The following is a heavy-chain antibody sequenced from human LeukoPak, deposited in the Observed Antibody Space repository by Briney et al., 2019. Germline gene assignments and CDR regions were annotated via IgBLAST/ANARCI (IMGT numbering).Heavy chain of an antibody. D-gene: IGHD2-15*01. Sequence: ASVKVSCKASGYTFTSYDINWVRQAPGQGLEWMGWMNPNSGNTGYAQKFQGRVTMTRNTSISTAYMELSSPRSEDTAVYYCARGLYCSGGSCYSYYYYMDVWGKGTTVTVSS. CDR1: GYTFTSYD. CDR3: ARGLYCSGGSCYSYYYYMDV. V-gene: IGHV1-8*01. CDR2: MNPNSGNT. J-gene: IGHJ6*03.